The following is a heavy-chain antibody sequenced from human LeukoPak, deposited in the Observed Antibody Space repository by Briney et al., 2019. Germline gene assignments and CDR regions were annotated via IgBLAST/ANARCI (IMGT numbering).Heavy chain of an antibody. Sequence: SVKISCKASGGTFSSYAISWVRQTPGQGLEWMGGIIPIFGTANYAQKFQGRVTITTDDSTSQAYRGRSSLRSENTAVYYCARGGRISGYYPSNWFDPWGQGTLVTVSS. D-gene: IGHD3-22*01. CDR2: IIPIFGTA. CDR3: ARGGRISGYYPSNWFDP. V-gene: IGHV1-69*05. CDR1: GGTFSSYA. J-gene: IGHJ5*02.